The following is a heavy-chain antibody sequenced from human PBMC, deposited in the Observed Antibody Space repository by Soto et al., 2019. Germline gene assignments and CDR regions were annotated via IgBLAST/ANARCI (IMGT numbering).Heavy chain of an antibody. CDR2: IIPILGIA. J-gene: IGHJ3*02. V-gene: IGHV1-69*08. Sequence: QVQLVQSGAEVKKPGSSVKVSCKASGGTFSSYTISWVRQAPGQGLEWMGRIIPILGIANHAQKFQGRVTITADKSTSTAYMELSSLRSEDTAVYYCARDWDFYDSSGYYFGDAFDIWGQGTMVTVSS. CDR3: ARDWDFYDSSGYYFGDAFDI. CDR1: GGTFSSYT. D-gene: IGHD3-22*01.